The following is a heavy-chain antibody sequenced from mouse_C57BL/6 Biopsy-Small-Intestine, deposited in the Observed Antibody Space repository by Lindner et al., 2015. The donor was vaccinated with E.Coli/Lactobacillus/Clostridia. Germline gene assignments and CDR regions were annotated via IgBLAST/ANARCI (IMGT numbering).Heavy chain of an antibody. CDR1: GFTFNTYA. CDR3: VREVTTVVERYFDV. Sequence: VQLQESGGGLVQPKGSLKLSCAASGFTFNTYAMHWVRQAPKERVLEWVARIRSKSSNYATYYADSVKDRFTISRDDSQSMLYLQMNNLKTEDTAMYYCVREVTTVVERYFDVWGTGTTVTVSS. CDR2: IRSKSSNYAT. D-gene: IGHD1-1*01. V-gene: IGHV10-3*01. J-gene: IGHJ1*03.